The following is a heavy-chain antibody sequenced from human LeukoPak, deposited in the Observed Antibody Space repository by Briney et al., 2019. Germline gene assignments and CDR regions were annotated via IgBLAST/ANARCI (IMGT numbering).Heavy chain of an antibody. Sequence: PGGSLRLSCAASGFTFSSYGMHWVRQAPGKGLEWVAFIRYDGSNKYYADSVKGRFTISRDNSKNTLYLQMNSLRAEDTAVYYCAKARLGYCVSASCPTDYYYYMDVWGKGTTVTVSS. CDR2: IRYDGSNK. J-gene: IGHJ6*03. CDR3: AKARLGYCVSASCPTDYYYYMDV. V-gene: IGHV3-30*02. CDR1: GFTFSSYG. D-gene: IGHD2-2*01.